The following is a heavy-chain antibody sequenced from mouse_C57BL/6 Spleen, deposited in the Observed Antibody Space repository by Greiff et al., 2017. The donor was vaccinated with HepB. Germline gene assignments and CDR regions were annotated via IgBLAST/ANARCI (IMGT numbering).Heavy chain of an antibody. CDR1: GFTFSSYA. D-gene: IGHD1-1*01. Sequence: DVKLVESGGGLVKPGGSLKLSCAASGFTFSSYAMSWVRQTPEKRLEWVATISDGGSYTYYPDNVKGRFTISRDNAKNNLYLQMSHLKSEDTAMYYGARDGYGSSLDYWGQGTTLTVAS. CDR3: ARDGYGSSLDY. J-gene: IGHJ2*01. CDR2: ISDGGSYT. V-gene: IGHV5-4*01.